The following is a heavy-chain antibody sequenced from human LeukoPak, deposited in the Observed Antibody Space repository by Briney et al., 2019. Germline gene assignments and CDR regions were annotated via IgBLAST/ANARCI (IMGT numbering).Heavy chain of an antibody. V-gene: IGHV1-2*02. CDR3: SRARYSYGYPFDY. J-gene: IGHJ4*02. Sequence: ASVKVSCKPSGYTFTGYYMHWLRQAPAHGLEWMGWINPNSGGTNYAQKFQGRVTMTRDTSMSTAYMELSRLRSDDTVVYYCSRARYSYGYPFDYWGQGTLVTVSS. CDR1: GYTFTGYY. D-gene: IGHD5-18*01. CDR2: INPNSGGT.